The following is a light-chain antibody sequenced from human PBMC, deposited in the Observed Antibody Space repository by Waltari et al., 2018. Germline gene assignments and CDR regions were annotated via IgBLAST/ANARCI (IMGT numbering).Light chain of an antibody. CDR2: DVT. CDR1: SGDVGGYNH. V-gene: IGLV2-11*01. CDR3: CSYAGSIWV. J-gene: IGLJ3*02. Sequence: QSALTQPRSVSGSPGQSVTISCPGTSGDVGGYNHVSWYQQHPGKAPKLMIFDVTSRPSGVPDRFSGSKSGNTASLTISGLQAEDEADYYCCSYAGSIWVFGGGTRMTVL.